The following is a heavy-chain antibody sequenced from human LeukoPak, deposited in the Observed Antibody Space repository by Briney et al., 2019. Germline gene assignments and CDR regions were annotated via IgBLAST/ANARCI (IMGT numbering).Heavy chain of an antibody. J-gene: IGHJ4*02. CDR1: GFTFSSYD. V-gene: IGHV3-23*01. D-gene: IGHD6-19*01. CDR2: FSTSGGST. CDR3: AKGGDSGWSPWFFDY. Sequence: QPGGSLRLSCAASGFTFSSYDMSWVRQAPGKGLGWVSGFSTSGGSTDYADSVKGRFTISRGNSKNTLYLQMDSLRAEDTAVYYCAKGGDSGWSPWFFDYWGQGTLVTVSS.